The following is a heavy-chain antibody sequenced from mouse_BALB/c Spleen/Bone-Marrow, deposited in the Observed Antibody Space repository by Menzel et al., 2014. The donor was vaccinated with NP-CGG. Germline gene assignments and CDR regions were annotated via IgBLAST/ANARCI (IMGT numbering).Heavy chain of an antibody. Sequence: EVKLVESGGGLVKPGGSLKLSCAASGFTFSSYTMSWVRQTPEKRMEWVATISSGGSYTYYPDSVNGRFTISRDNAKNTLFLQMNSLKSEDTAMYYCTRDPFYCGSSYAMDYWGQGTSVTVSS. CDR1: GFTFSSYT. J-gene: IGHJ4*01. CDR2: ISSGGSYT. V-gene: IGHV5-6-4*01. CDR3: TRDPFYCGSSYAMDY. D-gene: IGHD1-1*01.